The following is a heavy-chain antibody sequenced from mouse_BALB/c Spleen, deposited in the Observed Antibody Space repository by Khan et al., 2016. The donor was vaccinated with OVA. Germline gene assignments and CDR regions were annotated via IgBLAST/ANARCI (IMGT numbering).Heavy chain of an antibody. V-gene: IGHV1-7*01. CDR3: VNHGSSSAWFTY. CDR2: INPTTDYT. D-gene: IGHD1-1*01. CDR1: GYTFTNYW. Sequence: QMQLEESGAELAKPGASVKMSCKTSGYTFTNYWMHWVKQRPGQGLEWIGYINPTTDYTEFNQKFKDKATLTAYKSSSTAYMQLTSLTSEDSALYFCVNHGSSSAWFTYWGQGTLVTVSA. J-gene: IGHJ3*01.